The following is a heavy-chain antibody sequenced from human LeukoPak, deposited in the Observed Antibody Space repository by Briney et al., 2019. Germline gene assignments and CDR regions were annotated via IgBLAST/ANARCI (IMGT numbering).Heavy chain of an antibody. Sequence: ASVKVSCKASGYTFTSYYMHWVRQAPGQGLEWMGIINPSGGSTSYAQKFQGRVTMTRDTSTSTVYMELSSLRSEDTAVYYCARDASGQGVDTAVTAPCDHWGQGTLVTVSS. CDR2: INPSGGST. D-gene: IGHD5-18*01. V-gene: IGHV1-46*01. J-gene: IGHJ4*02. CDR1: GYTFTSYY. CDR3: ARDASGQGVDTAVTAPCDH.